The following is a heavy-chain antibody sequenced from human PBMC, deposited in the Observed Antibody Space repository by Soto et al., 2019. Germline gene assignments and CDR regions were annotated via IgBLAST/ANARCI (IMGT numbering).Heavy chain of an antibody. Sequence: QVQLQESGPGLVKPSETLSLTCTVFGASVSSGTYYWSWIRQAPGKGLEWVGHSYYTGSTNYNPSLNNRVTISVDTSKNHFSLQLASVTAADTAVYYCARGAGFSYASTWFDIWGQGTLVTVSS. J-gene: IGHJ5*02. D-gene: IGHD5-18*01. CDR2: SYYTGST. CDR1: GASVSSGTYY. CDR3: ARGAGFSYASTWFDI. V-gene: IGHV4-61*03.